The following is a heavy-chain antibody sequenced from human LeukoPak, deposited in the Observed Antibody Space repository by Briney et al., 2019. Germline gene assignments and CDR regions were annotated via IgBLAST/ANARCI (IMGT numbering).Heavy chain of an antibody. CDR3: ARGSSVLLWFGDIPLDY. V-gene: IGHV4-34*01. Sequence: SETLSLTCAVYGGSFSGYYWSWIRQPPGKGLEWIGEINHSGSTNYNPSLKSRVTISVDTSKNQFSLKLSSVTAADTAAYYCARGSSVLLWFGDIPLDYWGQGTLVTVSS. D-gene: IGHD3-10*01. J-gene: IGHJ4*02. CDR2: INHSGST. CDR1: GGSFSGYY.